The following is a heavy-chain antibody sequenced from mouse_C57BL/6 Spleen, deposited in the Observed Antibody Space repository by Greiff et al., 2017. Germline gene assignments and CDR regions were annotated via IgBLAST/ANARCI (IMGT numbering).Heavy chain of an antibody. J-gene: IGHJ2*01. V-gene: IGHV1-22*01. CDR2: INPNNGGT. CDR1: GYTFTDYN. Sequence: EVKLVESGPELVKPGASVKMSCKASGYTFTDYNMHWVKQSHGKSLEWIGYINPNNGGTSYNQKFKGKATLTVNKSSSTAYMELRSLTSEDSAVYYCAIANYDYDGDYFDYWGQGTTLTVSS. D-gene: IGHD2-4*01. CDR3: AIANYDYDGDYFDY.